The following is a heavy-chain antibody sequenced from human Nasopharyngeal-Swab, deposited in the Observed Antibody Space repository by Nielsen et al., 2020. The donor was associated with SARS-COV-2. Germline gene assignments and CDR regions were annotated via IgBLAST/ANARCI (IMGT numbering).Heavy chain of an antibody. CDR1: GVSITSQY. CDR3: AKEGATGWFDP. Sequence: SETLSLTCSVSGVSITSQYWSWIRQPPGKGLEWIGYISQNSGTSYNPSLKSRVTIFMDTSKNQFSLRLRSVRAADTAVYSCAKEGATGWFDPWGQGTLVTVSS. CDR2: ISQNSGT. V-gene: IGHV4-59*11. J-gene: IGHJ5*02.